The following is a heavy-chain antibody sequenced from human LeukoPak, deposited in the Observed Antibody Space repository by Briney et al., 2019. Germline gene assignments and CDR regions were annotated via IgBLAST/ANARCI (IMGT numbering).Heavy chain of an antibody. CDR1: GFTFSNYG. D-gene: IGHD4-17*01. CDR2: ISGNGGSK. J-gene: IGHJ4*02. CDR3: AKSRGPYGDYVWYFDY. V-gene: IGHV3-23*01. Sequence: PGGSLRLSCAASGFTFSNYGMSWVRQAPGKGLEWVSAISGNGGSKYYADPVKGRFTISRDNSKNTLYLQMNSLRAEDTAVYYCAKSRGPYGDYVWYFDYWGQGTLVTVSS.